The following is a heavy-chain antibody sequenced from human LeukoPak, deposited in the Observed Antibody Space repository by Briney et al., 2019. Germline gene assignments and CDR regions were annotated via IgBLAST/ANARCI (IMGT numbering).Heavy chain of an antibody. CDR3: ARGSGGGLRYFDWLLGTPYFDY. Sequence: SETLSLTCAVYGGSFSGYYWSWIRQPPGKGLEWLGEINHSGSTNYNPSLKSRVTISVDTSKNQFSLKLSSVTAADTAVYYCARGSGGGLRYFDWLLGTPYFDYWGQGTLVTVSS. D-gene: IGHD3-9*01. V-gene: IGHV4-34*01. CDR2: INHSGST. CDR1: GGSFSGYY. J-gene: IGHJ4*02.